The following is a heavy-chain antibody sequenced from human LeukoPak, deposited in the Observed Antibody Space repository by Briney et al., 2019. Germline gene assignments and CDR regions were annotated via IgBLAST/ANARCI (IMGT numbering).Heavy chain of an antibody. CDR2: ISDSGNT. Sequence: SETLSLTCTVSGGSTSSSSYYWGWVRQPPGKGLEWIGSISDSGNTYYNPSLKSRVTMSISTSRNQFSLRLSSVTAADTAVFYCARATYSTGSYYTAFDSWGQGTLVTVSS. V-gene: IGHV4-39*07. D-gene: IGHD3-10*01. J-gene: IGHJ4*02. CDR1: GGSTSSSSYY. CDR3: ARATYSTGSYYTAFDS.